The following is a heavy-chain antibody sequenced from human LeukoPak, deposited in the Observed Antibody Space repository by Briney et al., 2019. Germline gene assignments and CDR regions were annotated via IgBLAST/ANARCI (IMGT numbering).Heavy chain of an antibody. V-gene: IGHV5-10-1*01. D-gene: IGHD3-10*01. CDR1: GYSFTSYW. CDR3: ARDSTYYYGSGRANDAFDI. Sequence: GESLKISCKGSGYSFTSYWISWVRQMPGKGREWMGRIDPSDSYTNYSPSFQGHVTISDDKSISTAYLQWSSLKDSDTAMYYCARDSTYYYGSGRANDAFDIWGQGTMVTVSS. J-gene: IGHJ3*02. CDR2: IDPSDSYT.